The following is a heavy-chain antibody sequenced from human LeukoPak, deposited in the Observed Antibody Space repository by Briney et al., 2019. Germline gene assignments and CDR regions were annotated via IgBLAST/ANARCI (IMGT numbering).Heavy chain of an antibody. D-gene: IGHD2-15*01. CDR2: MWYDGSNK. J-gene: IGHJ4*02. CDR3: ARDCSGGSCYDGFDY. CDR1: GFTFSSYG. V-gene: IGHV3-33*01. Sequence: PGRSLRLSCAASGFTFSSYGMHWVRQAPGKGLEWVAVMWYDGSNKYYADSVKGRFTISRDNSKNTLYLQMNSLRAEDTAVYYCARDCSGGSCYDGFDYWGQGTLVTVSS.